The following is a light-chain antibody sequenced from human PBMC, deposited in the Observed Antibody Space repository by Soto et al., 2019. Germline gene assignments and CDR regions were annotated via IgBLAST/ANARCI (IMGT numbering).Light chain of an antibody. CDR1: QGISSL. CDR2: AAS. CDR3: QQYYDWPIT. J-gene: IGKJ5*01. Sequence: EIVLTQSPATLSVSPGERATLSCRASQGISSLLACYQQKPGQAPRLLIYAASTRAAGIPARFSGSGSGTNFTLTISSLQSADFAVYYCQQYYDWPITFGQGTRLEI. V-gene: IGKV3-15*01.